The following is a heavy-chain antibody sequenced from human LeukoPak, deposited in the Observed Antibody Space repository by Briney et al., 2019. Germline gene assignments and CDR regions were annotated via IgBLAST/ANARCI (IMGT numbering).Heavy chain of an antibody. D-gene: IGHD6-19*01. CDR1: GYSISSGYY. Sequence: SSETLSLTCAVSGYSISSGYYWGWIRQPPGKGLEWIGSIFHSGSTYYNPSLKSRVTTSVDTSKNQFSLKLSSVTAADTAVYYCARHDAGKWLPYFGYWGRGTLVTVSS. CDR3: ARHDAGKWLPYFGY. CDR2: IFHSGST. J-gene: IGHJ4*02. V-gene: IGHV4-38-2*01.